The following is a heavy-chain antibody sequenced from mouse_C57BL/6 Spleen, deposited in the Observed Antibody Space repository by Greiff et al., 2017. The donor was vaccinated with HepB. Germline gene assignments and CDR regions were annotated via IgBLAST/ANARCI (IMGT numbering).Heavy chain of an antibody. CDR1: GYTFTDYN. Sequence: VQLKQSGPELVKPGASVKIPCKASGYTFTDYNMDWVKQSHGKSLEWIGDINPNNGGTIYNQKFKGKATLTVDKSSSTAYMELRSLTSEDTTVYYCARSRHFRRGAMDYWGQGTSVTVSS. D-gene: IGHD3-3*01. J-gene: IGHJ4*01. CDR2: INPNNGGT. CDR3: ARSRHFRRGAMDY. V-gene: IGHV1-18*01.